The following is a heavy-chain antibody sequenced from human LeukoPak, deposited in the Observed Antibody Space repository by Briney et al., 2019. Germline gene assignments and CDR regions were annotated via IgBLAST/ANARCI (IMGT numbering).Heavy chain of an antibody. V-gene: IGHV3-21*01. D-gene: IGHD2-21*01. J-gene: IGHJ4*02. CDR2: ISSSSYI. CDR1: GFTFSSYS. CDR3: ARNLIRRGYYFDY. Sequence: GGSLRLSCAASGFTFSSYSMNWVRQAPGKGLEWVSSISSSSYIYCADSVKGRFTISRDNAKNSLYLQMNSLGAEDTAVYYCARNLIRRGYYFDYWGQGTLVTVSS.